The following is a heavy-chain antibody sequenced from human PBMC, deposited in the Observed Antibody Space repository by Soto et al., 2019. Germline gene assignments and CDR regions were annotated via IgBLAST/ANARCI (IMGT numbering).Heavy chain of an antibody. J-gene: IGHJ5*02. Sequence: SETLSLTCTVSGGSISSYYWSWIRQPPGKGLEWIGYIYYSGSTNYNPSLKSRVTISVDTSKNQFSLKLSSVTAADTAVYYCARQTDNWNYEGNWFDPWGQGTLVTVSS. V-gene: IGHV4-59*08. CDR2: IYYSGST. CDR3: ARQTDNWNYEGNWFDP. D-gene: IGHD1-7*01. CDR1: GGSISSYY.